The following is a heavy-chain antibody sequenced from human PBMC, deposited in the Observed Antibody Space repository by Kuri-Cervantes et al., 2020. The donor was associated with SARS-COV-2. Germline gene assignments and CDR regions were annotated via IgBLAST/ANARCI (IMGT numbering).Heavy chain of an antibody. D-gene: IGHD3-10*01. Sequence: ASVKVSCKASGYTFTGYYIHWVRQAPGQGLEWMGWINPNSGGTNYAQKFQGRVTMTRDTSISTAYMELSRLRSDDTAVYYCARDWAYVDPGYFDYWGQGTLVTVSS. CDR2: INPNSGGT. V-gene: IGHV1-2*02. CDR3: ARDWAYVDPGYFDY. CDR1: GYTFTGYY. J-gene: IGHJ4*02.